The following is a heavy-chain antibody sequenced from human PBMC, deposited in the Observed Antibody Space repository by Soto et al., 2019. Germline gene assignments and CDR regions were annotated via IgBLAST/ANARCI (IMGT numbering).Heavy chain of an antibody. D-gene: IGHD6-13*01. J-gene: IGHJ5*02. Sequence: ASVKVTCKASGYTFTSYGISWVRQAPGQGLEWMGWISAYNGNTNYAQKLQGRVTMTTDTSTSTAYMELRSLRSDDTAVYYCASRRIEAALESWFDPWGQGTLVSVSS. CDR2: ISAYNGNT. V-gene: IGHV1-18*01. CDR1: GYTFTSYG. CDR3: ASRRIEAALESWFDP.